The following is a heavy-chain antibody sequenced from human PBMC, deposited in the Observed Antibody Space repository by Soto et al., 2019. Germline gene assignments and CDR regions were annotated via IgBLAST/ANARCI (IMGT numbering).Heavy chain of an antibody. Sequence: VASVKVSCKASGGTFSSYAISWVRQAPGQGLEWMGGIIPIFGTANYAQKFQGRVTITADESTSTAYMELSSLRSEDTAVYYCARAIPAAMDYYYYGMDVWGQGTTVTVSS. D-gene: IGHD2-2*01. CDR3: ARAIPAAMDYYYYGMDV. CDR1: GGTFSSYA. CDR2: IIPIFGTA. V-gene: IGHV1-69*13. J-gene: IGHJ6*02.